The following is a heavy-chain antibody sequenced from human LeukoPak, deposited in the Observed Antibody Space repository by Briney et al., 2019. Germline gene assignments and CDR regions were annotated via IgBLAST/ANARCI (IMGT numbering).Heavy chain of an antibody. CDR1: GFAFNYEN. Sequence: GGSLRLSCTASGFAFNYENMNWVRQVPEKGLEWVSSISRDATYIHYADALEGRFTISRDNAKNTLYLQMNSLRVEDTGVYYCARDEGVRGQGTLVTVSS. J-gene: IGHJ4*02. CDR2: ISRDATYI. D-gene: IGHD3-10*01. V-gene: IGHV3-21*01. CDR3: ARDEGV.